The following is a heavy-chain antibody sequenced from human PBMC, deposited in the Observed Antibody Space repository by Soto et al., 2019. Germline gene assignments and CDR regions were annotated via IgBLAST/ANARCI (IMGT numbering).Heavy chain of an antibody. J-gene: IGHJ4*02. Sequence: SETLSLTCTVSGGSISSGDYYWSWIRQPPGKGLEWIGYIYYSGSTYYNPSLKSRVTISVDTSKNQFSLKLSSVTAADTAVYYCARGFYYDSSGYYSGGLNYWSQGTLVTVSS. V-gene: IGHV4-30-4*01. CDR3: ARGFYYDSSGYYSGGLNY. CDR2: IYYSGST. CDR1: GGSISSGDYY. D-gene: IGHD3-22*01.